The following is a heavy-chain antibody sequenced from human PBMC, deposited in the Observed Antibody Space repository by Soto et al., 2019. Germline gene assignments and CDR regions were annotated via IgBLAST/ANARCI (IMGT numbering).Heavy chain of an antibody. CDR3: ARAAFLNWGWFDP. Sequence: QVQLVQSGAEVKKPGSSVKVSCKASGGTFSSYTISWVRQAPGQGLEWMGRIIPILGIANYAQKFQGRVTITADKSTSTAYMELSSLRSEDTAVYYCARAAFLNWGWFDPWGQGTLVTVSS. CDR1: GGTFSSYT. D-gene: IGHD7-27*01. V-gene: IGHV1-69*02. CDR2: IIPILGIA. J-gene: IGHJ5*02.